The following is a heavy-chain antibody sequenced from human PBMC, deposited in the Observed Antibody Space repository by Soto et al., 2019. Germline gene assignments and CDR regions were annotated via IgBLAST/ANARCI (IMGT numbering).Heavy chain of an antibody. D-gene: IGHD3-16*01. CDR1: GGSISSYY. CDR2: IYTSGST. CDR3: ARDWAVAPWDLAL. V-gene: IGHV4-4*07. Sequence: QVQLQESGPGLVKPSETLSLTCTVSGGSISSYYWNWIRPPAGKGLEWIGRIYTSGSTNYNPSLKIRVTMSVDTAKNQFSLTLSSVTAADTAVYYGARDWAVAPWDLALWGRGPELPVSS. J-gene: IGHJ2*01.